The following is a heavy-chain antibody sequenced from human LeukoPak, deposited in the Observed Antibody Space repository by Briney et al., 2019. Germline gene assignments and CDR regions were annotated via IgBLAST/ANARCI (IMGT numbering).Heavy chain of an antibody. CDR2: IYYSGST. Sequence: PSETLFLTCTVSGGSISSYYWSWIRQPPGKGLEWIGYIYYSGSTNYNPSLKSRVTISVDTSKNQFSLKLSSVTAADTAVYYCARAGYCSSTSCYLYNYWGQGTLVTVSS. CDR3: ARAGYCSSTSCYLYNY. V-gene: IGHV4-59*01. CDR1: GGSISSYY. J-gene: IGHJ4*02. D-gene: IGHD2-2*01.